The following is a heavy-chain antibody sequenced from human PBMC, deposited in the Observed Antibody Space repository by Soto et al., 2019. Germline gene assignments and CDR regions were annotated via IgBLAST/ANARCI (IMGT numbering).Heavy chain of an antibody. D-gene: IGHD3-10*01. Sequence: GGSLRLSCAASGFTFSSYAMHWVRQAPGKGLEWVAVISYDGSNKYYADSVKGRFTISRDNSKNTLYLQMNSLRAEDTAVDYGARGGYYGSGSWDAFDIWGQGTMVTVSS. J-gene: IGHJ3*02. CDR3: ARGGYYGSGSWDAFDI. CDR2: ISYDGSNK. V-gene: IGHV3-30-3*01. CDR1: GFTFSSYA.